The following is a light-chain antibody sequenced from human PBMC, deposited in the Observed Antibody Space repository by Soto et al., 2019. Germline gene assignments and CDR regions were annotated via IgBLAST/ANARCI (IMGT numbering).Light chain of an antibody. V-gene: IGKV3-15*01. CDR3: QQYNNWPLYT. J-gene: IGKJ2*01. Sequence: EIVMRQSPATLSVSPGERATLSCRASQSVSSNLAWYQQKHGQAPRLLIYGASTRATGITARFSGSGSGTEFTLTISSLQSEDFAVYYCQQYNNWPLYTFGQGTKLEIK. CDR2: GAS. CDR1: QSVSSN.